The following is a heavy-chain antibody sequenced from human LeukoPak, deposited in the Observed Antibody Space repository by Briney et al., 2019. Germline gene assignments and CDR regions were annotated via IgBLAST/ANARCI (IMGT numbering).Heavy chain of an antibody. J-gene: IGHJ4*02. CDR1: GFTFSSYW. CDR3: ARVGYNGWNLEN. Sequence: GGSLRLSCAASGFTFSSYWMSWVRQAPGKGLQSVAYISQDVSHKYYVDSVKGRFTISRDNAKNSLHLEMNSLRSEDTALYYCARVGYNGWNLENWGQGTLVTVSS. V-gene: IGHV3-7*01. D-gene: IGHD5-12*01. CDR2: ISQDVSHK.